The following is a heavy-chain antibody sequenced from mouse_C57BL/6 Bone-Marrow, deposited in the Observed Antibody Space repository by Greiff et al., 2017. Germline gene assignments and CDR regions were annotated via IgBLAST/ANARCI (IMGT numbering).Heavy chain of an antibody. CDR2: IDPSDSET. V-gene: IGHV1-52*01. J-gene: IGHJ3*01. D-gene: IGHD1-1*02. Sequence: QVQLKQPGAELVRPGSSVKLSCKASGYTFTSYWMHWVKQRPIQGLEWIGNIDPSDSETHYNQKFKDKATLTVDKSSSTAYMQLSSLTSEDSAVXYCARSPLPWSFAYWGQGTLVTVSA. CDR3: ARSPLPWSFAY. CDR1: GYTFTSYW.